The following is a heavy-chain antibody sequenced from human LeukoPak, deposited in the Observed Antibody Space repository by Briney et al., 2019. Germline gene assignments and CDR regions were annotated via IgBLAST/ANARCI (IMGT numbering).Heavy chain of an antibody. Sequence: GESLKISCQASGYSFTSSWIGWARQMPGKGLEWMAIINPGDSDTRYSPSFQGQVTISADKSISTAYLQWSSLKASDTAIYYCARQEHCSGGSCYTWFDPWGQGTLVIVSS. CDR1: GYSFTSSW. D-gene: IGHD2-15*01. J-gene: IGHJ5*02. CDR2: INPGDSDT. V-gene: IGHV5-51*01. CDR3: ARQEHCSGGSCYTWFDP.